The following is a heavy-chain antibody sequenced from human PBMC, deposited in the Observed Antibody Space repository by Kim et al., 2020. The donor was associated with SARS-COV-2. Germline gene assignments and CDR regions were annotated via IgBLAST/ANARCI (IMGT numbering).Heavy chain of an antibody. CDR2: IYYSGST. D-gene: IGHD1-1*01. J-gene: IGHJ6*02. CDR1: GGSISRYY. CDR3: AIGNSNYYYGMDV. Sequence: SETLSLTCTVSGGSISRYYWSWIRQPPGKGLEWIGYIYYSGSTNYNPSLKSRVTISVDTSKNQFSLKLSSVTAADTAVYYCAIGNSNYYYGMDVWGQGTTVTVSS. V-gene: IGHV4-59*01.